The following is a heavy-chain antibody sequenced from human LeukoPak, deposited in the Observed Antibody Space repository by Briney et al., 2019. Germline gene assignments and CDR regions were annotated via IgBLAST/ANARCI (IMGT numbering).Heavy chain of an antibody. D-gene: IGHD5/OR15-5a*01. Sequence: GGSLRLSCAASGSTFSRYAMSWARQAPGKGLEWVSAISGSGGSTYYADSVQGRFTISRDNSKDTLYLQMNSLRAEDTALYYCAETSTIGGAGSFDYWGQGTLVTVSS. CDR1: GSTFSRYA. CDR3: AETSTIGGAGSFDY. CDR2: ISGSGGST. J-gene: IGHJ4*02. V-gene: IGHV3-23*01.